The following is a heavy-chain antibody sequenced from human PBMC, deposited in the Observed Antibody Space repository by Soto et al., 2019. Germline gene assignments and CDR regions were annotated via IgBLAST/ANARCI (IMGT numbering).Heavy chain of an antibody. CDR2: IYYSGST. CDR3: ARHVGLVNYYGSGSYYPNNWFDP. D-gene: IGHD3-10*01. Sequence: SETLALTCAVSGGSMRSSRYYWGWIRQPPGKGLEWIGSIYYSGSTYYNPSLKSRVTISVDTSKNQFSLKLSSVTAADTAVYYCARHVGLVNYYGSGSYYPNNWFDPWGQGTLVTVSS. J-gene: IGHJ5*02. V-gene: IGHV4-39*01. CDR1: GGSMRSSRYY.